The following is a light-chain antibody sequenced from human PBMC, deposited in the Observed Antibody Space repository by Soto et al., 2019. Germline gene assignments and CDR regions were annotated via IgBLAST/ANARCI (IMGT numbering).Light chain of an antibody. Sequence: DIQMTQSPSSVSASVGDRVTITCRASQDILSWLAWYQQKPGEAPRLLIYASSNLQSGVPSRFSGSGSGTDFTLTISILQPEDFATYYCQQANIFPITFGPGTRLDIK. V-gene: IGKV1-12*01. CDR1: QDILSW. CDR3: QQANIFPIT. J-gene: IGKJ3*01. CDR2: ASS.